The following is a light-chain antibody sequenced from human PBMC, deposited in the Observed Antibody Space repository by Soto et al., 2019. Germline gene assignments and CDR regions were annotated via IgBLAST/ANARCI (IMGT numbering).Light chain of an antibody. V-gene: IGKV3-20*01. CDR3: QQYGTSPDLT. CDR2: GAS. Sequence: EIVLTQSPGTLSLSPGETATLSCRASQSISASYLAWYQQKPGQAPRLLIHGASSRATGIPDRFSGSGSGTDFTLTISRLEPEDFAVYYCQQYGTSPDLTFGGGTKVEIE. J-gene: IGKJ4*01. CDR1: QSISASY.